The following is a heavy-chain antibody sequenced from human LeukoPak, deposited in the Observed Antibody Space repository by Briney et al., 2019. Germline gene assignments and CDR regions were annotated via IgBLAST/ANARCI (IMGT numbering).Heavy chain of an antibody. CDR2: ISGSGGST. Sequence: PGGSLRLSCAASGFTFSSYVMSWVRQAPGKGLEWVSAISGSGGSTYYADSVKGRFTISRDNAKNTLYLQMNSLRAEDTAVYYCARDPGVPAAIDYWGQGTLVTVSS. D-gene: IGHD2-2*01. CDR3: ARDPGVPAAIDY. CDR1: GFTFSSYV. J-gene: IGHJ4*02. V-gene: IGHV3-23*01.